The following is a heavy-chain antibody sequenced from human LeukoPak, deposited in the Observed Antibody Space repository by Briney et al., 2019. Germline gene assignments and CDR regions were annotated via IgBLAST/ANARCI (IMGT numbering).Heavy chain of an antibody. D-gene: IGHD1-1*01. CDR2: IKQDGSEK. CDR3: AKSRSGSANWALQIFDN. V-gene: IGHV3-7*03. J-gene: IGHJ4*02. CDR1: GFTFSSYW. Sequence: GGSLRLSCAAPGFTFSSYWMSWVRQAPRKGLEWVVNIKQDGSEKYYVDSVKGRLTISRDNAKNSLYLQMNSLRAEDTAVYFCAKSRSGSANWALQIFDNWGQGTLGTVSS.